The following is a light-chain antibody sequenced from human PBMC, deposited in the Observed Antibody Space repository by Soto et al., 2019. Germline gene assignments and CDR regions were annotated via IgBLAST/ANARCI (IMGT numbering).Light chain of an antibody. CDR2: RNN. J-gene: IGLJ1*01. CDR3: AAWDDSLSGYNYV. Sequence: QSLLAQPPSASGTPGQRGTISCSGSSSNIGSNYVYWYQQLPGTAPKLLIYRNNQRPSGVPDRFSGSKSGTSASLAISGLRSEDEADYYCAAWDDSLSGYNYVFGTGTKVTVL. CDR1: SSNIGSNY. V-gene: IGLV1-47*01.